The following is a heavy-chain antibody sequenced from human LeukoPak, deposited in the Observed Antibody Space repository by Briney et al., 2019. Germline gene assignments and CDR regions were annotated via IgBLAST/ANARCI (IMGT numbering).Heavy chain of an antibody. CDR1: GYTFISNW. V-gene: IGHV5-51*01. CDR3: AKFHSYYGSGIFDAFDI. J-gene: IGHJ3*02. CDR2: ISPGDSDT. D-gene: IGHD3-10*01. Sequence: GESLKISGKGSGYTFISNWIGWVRQMPGKGLEWMRIISPGDSDTRYSPSFQGQVTISADTSISTAYLQWSSLRASDTAMYYCAKFHSYYGSGIFDAFDIWGQGTMVTVSS.